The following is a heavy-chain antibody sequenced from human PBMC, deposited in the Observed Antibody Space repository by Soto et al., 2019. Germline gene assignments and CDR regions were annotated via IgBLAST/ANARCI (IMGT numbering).Heavy chain of an antibody. CDR3: ARDIKRAAAAGYYYYNAMDV. CDR1: GGTFSSYG. Sequence: QVQLVQSGAEVKKPGSSVKVSCKASGGTFSSYGISWVRQAPGQGLEWMGGIIPTFGTSNSAQKFQGRVTIIADKSTSTAYMELSSLRSEDTAVYYCARDIKRAAAAGYYYYNAMDVWGQGTTVTVSS. J-gene: IGHJ6*02. CDR2: IIPTFGTS. D-gene: IGHD6-13*01. V-gene: IGHV1-69*06.